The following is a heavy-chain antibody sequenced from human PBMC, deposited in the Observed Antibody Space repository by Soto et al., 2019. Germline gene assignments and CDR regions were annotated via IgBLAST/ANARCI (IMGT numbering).Heavy chain of an antibody. D-gene: IGHD3-22*01. CDR3: TIPRGPMIRP. CDR1: GVTCSNAW. J-gene: IGHJ5*02. CDR2: IKSKTDGGTT. V-gene: IGHV3-15*01. Sequence: PGGSLRLCCTASGVTCSNAWMTWVRQAPGKGLEWVGRIKSKTDGGTTDYAAPVKGRFTISRDDSKNTMYLQMNSLKTEDTAVYYCTIPRGPMIRPWGQGTLVTVSS.